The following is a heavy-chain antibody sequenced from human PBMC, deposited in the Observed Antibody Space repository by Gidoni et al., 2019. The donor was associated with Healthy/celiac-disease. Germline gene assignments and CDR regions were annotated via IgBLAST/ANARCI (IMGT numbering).Heavy chain of an antibody. CDR2: ISYDGSNK. D-gene: IGHD3-22*01. Sequence: QVQLVESGGGVVQPGRSLRLSCAASGFTFISYGRPWVRQAPGKGLEWVAVISYDGSNKYYADSVKGRFTISRDNSKNTLYLQMNSLRAEDTAVYYCAKDLYHYYDSSGYYSTGGDYWGQGTLVTVSS. V-gene: IGHV3-30*18. CDR1: GFTFISYG. CDR3: AKDLYHYYDSSGYYSTGGDY. J-gene: IGHJ4*02.